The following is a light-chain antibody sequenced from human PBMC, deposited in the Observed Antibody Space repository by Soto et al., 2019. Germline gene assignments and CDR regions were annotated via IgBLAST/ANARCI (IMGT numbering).Light chain of an antibody. V-gene: IGKV3-15*01. CDR1: QSVSSN. CDR2: GAS. Sequence: EIVMTQSPATLSVSPGERATLSCRASQSVSSNLAWYQLKPGQAPRLLIYGASTRATGIPARFSGSGSGTEFTLTISSLQSEDFAVYYCQQYNNWPLFFGGGTKVEIK. CDR3: QQYNNWPLF. J-gene: IGKJ4*01.